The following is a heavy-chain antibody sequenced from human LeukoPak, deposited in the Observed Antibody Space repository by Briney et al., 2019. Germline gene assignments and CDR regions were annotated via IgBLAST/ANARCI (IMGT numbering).Heavy chain of an antibody. CDR3: AREAPGSGNFDY. CDR1: GYTFTRYY. Sequence: SVNVSCKTSGYTFTRYYMHEVRQAPGQGLEGMGWFNPNSVGTNSAQKFQGRVTMTRDTSISTAYMELSSLRSDDTAVYYCAREAPGSGNFDYWGQGTLVTVSS. CDR2: FNPNSVGT. J-gene: IGHJ4*02. D-gene: IGHD3-10*01. V-gene: IGHV1-2*02.